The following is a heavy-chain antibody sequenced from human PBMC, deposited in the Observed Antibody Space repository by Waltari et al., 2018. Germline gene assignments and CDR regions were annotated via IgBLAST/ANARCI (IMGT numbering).Heavy chain of an antibody. J-gene: IGHJ4*02. CDR3: ARTMIRYFDY. Sequence: QVQLQQWGAGLLKPSETLSLTCAVYGGSFSGYYGSWIRQPPGKGLEWIGEINHSGSTNYNPSLKSRVTISVDTSKNQFSLKLSSVTAADTAVYYCARTMIRYFDYWGQGTLVTVSS. CDR2: INHSGST. V-gene: IGHV4-34*01. CDR1: GGSFSGYY. D-gene: IGHD3-22*01.